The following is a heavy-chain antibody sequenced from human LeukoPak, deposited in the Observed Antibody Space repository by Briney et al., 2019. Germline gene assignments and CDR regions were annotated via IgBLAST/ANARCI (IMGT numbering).Heavy chain of an antibody. J-gene: IGHJ6*03. Sequence: GGSLRLSCAASGFTFSDYYMSWIRQAPGKGLEWVSYISSSGSTIYYADSVKGRFTISRDNAKNSLYLQMNSLRAEDTAVYYCARVGYCSGGSCQGYYYYMDVWGKGTTVTISS. V-gene: IGHV3-11*01. CDR3: ARVGYCSGGSCQGYYYYMDV. D-gene: IGHD2-15*01. CDR2: ISSSGSTI. CDR1: GFTFSDYY.